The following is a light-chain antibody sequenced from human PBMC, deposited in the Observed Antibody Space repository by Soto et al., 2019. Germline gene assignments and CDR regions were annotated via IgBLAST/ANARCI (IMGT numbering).Light chain of an antibody. CDR2: LNSDGSH. J-gene: IGLJ2*01. CDR3: QTWGAYGV. Sequence: QPVLTQSPSASASLGASVKLTCTLSSGHSSYAIAWHQQQPEKGPRYLMKLNSDGSHSKGDGIPDRFSGSSSGAERYLTIPRLQSEDEADYSCQTWGAYGVFGGGTKLTVL. V-gene: IGLV4-69*01. CDR1: SGHSSYA.